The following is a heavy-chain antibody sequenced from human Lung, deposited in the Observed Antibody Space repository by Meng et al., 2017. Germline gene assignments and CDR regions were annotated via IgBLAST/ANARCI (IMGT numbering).Heavy chain of an antibody. Sequence: QWGGGCVQPSEPRSLTCGVSAGSFSVYNLGWIRPPPGKGLEWIGESNHSGGTNYNPSPESRATSSVDTSQNNLSLKLSSVTAADSAVYYCARGPTTMAHDFDYWGQGTLVTVSS. CDR3: ARGPTTMAHDFDY. CDR2: SNHSGGT. D-gene: IGHD4-11*01. J-gene: IGHJ4*02. CDR1: AGSFSVYN. V-gene: IGHV4-34*01.